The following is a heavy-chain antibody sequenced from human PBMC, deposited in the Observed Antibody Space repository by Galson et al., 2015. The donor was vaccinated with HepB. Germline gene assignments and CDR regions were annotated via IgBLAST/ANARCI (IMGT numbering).Heavy chain of an antibody. J-gene: IGHJ4*02. CDR1: GFTFSTYG. CDR2: ISYDGSSQ. CDR3: AKGGKHDYRVDY. V-gene: IGHV3-30*18. Sequence: SLRLSCAASGFTFSTYGMHWVRQAPGKGLEWVAVISYDGSSQYYADSVKGRFTISRDNSKNTLYLQMNSLRPEDTAVYYCAKGGKHDYRVDYWGQGTLVTVSS. D-gene: IGHD4-11*01.